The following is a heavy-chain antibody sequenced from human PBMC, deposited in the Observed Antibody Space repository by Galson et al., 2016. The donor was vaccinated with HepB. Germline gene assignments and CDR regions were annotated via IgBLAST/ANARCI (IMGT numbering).Heavy chain of an antibody. D-gene: IGHD3-10*01. CDR3: APLRGRGYFDC. Sequence: SETLSLTCTVSGGSINSSSSYWGWIRQPPGKGLEWVGTYYWRGTTYFNPSLKSRVTISVDTSKNKFSLNLTSVTAADTAVYYCAPLRGRGYFDCWSRGTLVTVSS. V-gene: IGHV4-39*01. J-gene: IGHJ4*02. CDR1: GGSINSSSSY. CDR2: YYWRGTT.